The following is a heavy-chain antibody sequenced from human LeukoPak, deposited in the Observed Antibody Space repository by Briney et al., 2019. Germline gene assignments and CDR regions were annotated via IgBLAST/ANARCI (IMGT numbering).Heavy chain of an antibody. J-gene: IGHJ4*02. CDR2: IIPIFGTA. V-gene: IGHV1-69*05. CDR1: GGTFSSYA. D-gene: IGHD4-17*01. Sequence: ASVKVSCKASGGTFSSYAISWVRQAPGQGLEWMGRIIPIFGTANYAQKFQGRVTITTDESTSTAYMELSSLRSEDTAVYYCARDIFYGDYYFDCWGQGTLVTVSS. CDR3: ARDIFYGDYYFDC.